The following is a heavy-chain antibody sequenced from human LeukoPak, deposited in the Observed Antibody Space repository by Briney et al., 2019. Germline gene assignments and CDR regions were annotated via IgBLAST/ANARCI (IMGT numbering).Heavy chain of an antibody. CDR1: GGSFSGYY. Sequence: SETLSLTCAVYGGSFSGYYWSWIRQPPGKGLEWIGEINHSGSTNYNPSLKSRVTISVDTSKNQFSLKRSSVTAADTAVYYCASRDSSGYWFAYWGQGTLVTVSS. V-gene: IGHV4-34*01. CDR2: INHSGST. J-gene: IGHJ4*02. CDR3: ASRDSSGYWFAY. D-gene: IGHD3-22*01.